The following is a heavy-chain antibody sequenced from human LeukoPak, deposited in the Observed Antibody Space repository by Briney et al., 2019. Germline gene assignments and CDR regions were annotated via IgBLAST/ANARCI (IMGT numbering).Heavy chain of an antibody. CDR1: GGSFSGYY. CDR3: ARTIAAAANWFDP. Sequence: SSETLSLTCAVYGGSFSGYYWSWIRQPPGKGLEWIGEINHSGSTNYNPSLKSRVTISVDTSKNQFSLKLSSVTAADTAVYYCARTIAAAANWFDPWGQGTLVTVSS. J-gene: IGHJ5*02. V-gene: IGHV4-34*01. CDR2: INHSGST. D-gene: IGHD6-13*01.